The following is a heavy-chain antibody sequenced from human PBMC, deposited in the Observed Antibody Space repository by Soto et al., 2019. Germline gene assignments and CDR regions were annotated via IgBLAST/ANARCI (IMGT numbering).Heavy chain of an antibody. J-gene: IGHJ5*02. Sequence: PSETLSLTCAVSGASVSSAGSSWTWTRHSPGKGLEWIGYIVNTGSRYQSESTSYNPSLESRVTISVDKSNNQVSLRLTSVTAADTAVYFCARGRDWFDTWGQGTLVTVSS. CDR1: GASVSSAGSS. CDR3: ARGRDWFDT. D-gene: IGHD1-26*01. V-gene: IGHV4-30-2*06. CDR2: IVNTGSRYQSEST.